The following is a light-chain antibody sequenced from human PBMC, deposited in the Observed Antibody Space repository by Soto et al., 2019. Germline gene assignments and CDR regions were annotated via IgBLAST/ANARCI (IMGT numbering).Light chain of an antibody. J-gene: IGLJ7*01. CDR2: GNS. V-gene: IGLV1-40*01. CDR1: SSNIGAGYD. CDR3: QSYDSSLSGAV. Sequence: QLVLTQPPSVSGAPGQRVTISCTGSSSNIGAGYDVHWYQQLPGTAPKLLIYGNSNRPSGVPDRFSGSKSGTSASLAITGLQAEDEADYYCQSYDSSLSGAVFGGGTQRPSS.